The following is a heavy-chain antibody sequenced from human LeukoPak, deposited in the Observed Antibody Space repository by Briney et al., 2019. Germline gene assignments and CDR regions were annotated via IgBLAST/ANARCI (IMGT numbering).Heavy chain of an antibody. V-gene: IGHV4-59*01. CDR2: MYFGGGS. J-gene: IGHJ4*02. CDR3: TRASRGYSYGFAEY. D-gene: IGHD5-18*01. Sequence: SETLSLTCTVSGVSISSYYWSWIRQPPGKGLEGIGYMYFGGGSNYNPSLKSRVTISVDTSKNQLSLNLNSVTAADTAVYYCTRASRGYSYGFAEYWGQGTLVTVSS. CDR1: GVSISSYY.